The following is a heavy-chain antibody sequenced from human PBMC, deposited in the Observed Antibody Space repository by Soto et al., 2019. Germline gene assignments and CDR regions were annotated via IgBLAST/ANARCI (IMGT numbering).Heavy chain of an antibody. V-gene: IGHV3-48*01. J-gene: IGHJ5*02. Sequence: GGSLRLSCAASGFTFSSYSMNWVRQAPGKGLEWVSYISSSSSTIYYADSVKGRFTISRDNAKNSLYLQMNSLRVEDTAVYYCARDSPYSSSWYDLNWFDPWGQGT. CDR1: GFTFSSYS. D-gene: IGHD6-13*01. CDR2: ISSSSSTI. CDR3: ARDSPYSSSWYDLNWFDP.